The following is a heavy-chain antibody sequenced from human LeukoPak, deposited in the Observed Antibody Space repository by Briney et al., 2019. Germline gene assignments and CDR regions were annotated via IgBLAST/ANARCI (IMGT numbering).Heavy chain of an antibody. CDR2: IYSGGST. J-gene: IGHJ4*02. Sequence: PGGSLRLSCAASGFTVSSNYMSWVRQAPGKGLERVSVIYSGGSTYYADSVKGRFTISRDNSKNTLYLQMNSLRAEDTAVYYCARRLRTVTRFSDYWGQGTLVTVSS. V-gene: IGHV3-53*01. CDR1: GFTVSSNY. D-gene: IGHD4-17*01. CDR3: ARRLRTVTRFSDY.